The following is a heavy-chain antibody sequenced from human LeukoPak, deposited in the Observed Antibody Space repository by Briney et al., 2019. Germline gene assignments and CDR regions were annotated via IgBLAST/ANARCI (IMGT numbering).Heavy chain of an antibody. V-gene: IGHV3-23*01. CDR2: ISSNGGST. J-gene: IGHJ4*02. D-gene: IGHD2-15*01. CDR1: GFTFGSYT. CDR3: ARYCSGASCYSGVDY. Sequence: GGSLRLSCAASGFTFGSYTMTWVRQAPGRGLEWVSTISSNGGSTYYADSVKGRFTISRDNSKNTLYLQMSSLRAEDTAVYYCARYCSGASCYSGVDYWGQGTLVTVSS.